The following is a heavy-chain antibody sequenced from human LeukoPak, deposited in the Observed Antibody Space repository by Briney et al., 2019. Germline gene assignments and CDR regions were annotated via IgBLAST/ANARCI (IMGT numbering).Heavy chain of an antibody. CDR3: AREAFRFGEYYFDY. D-gene: IGHD3-10*01. CDR2: INSDESST. J-gene: IGHJ4*02. V-gene: IGHV3-74*01. Sequence: GGSLRLSCAASGFIFSNYWMHWVRQAPGKGLVWVSRINSDESSTTYADSVKGRFTISRDNAKNTLYLQMNSLRAEDTAVYYCAREAFRFGEYYFDYWGQGTLVTVSS. CDR1: GFIFSNYW.